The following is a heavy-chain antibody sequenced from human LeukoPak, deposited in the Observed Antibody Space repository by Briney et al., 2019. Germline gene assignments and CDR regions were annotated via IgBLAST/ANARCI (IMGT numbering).Heavy chain of an antibody. D-gene: IGHD1-14*01. V-gene: IGHV4-39*07. CDR3: ARNQGYFDY. J-gene: IGHJ4*02. CDR1: GGSISSSRYY. Sequence: SETLSLTCTVAGGSISSSRYYWGWIRQPPGKGLEWIGSIYYSGSTYYNPSLKSRVPISVDTSKNQFSLKLSSVTAADTAVYYCARNQGYFDYWGQGTLVTVSS. CDR2: IYYSGST.